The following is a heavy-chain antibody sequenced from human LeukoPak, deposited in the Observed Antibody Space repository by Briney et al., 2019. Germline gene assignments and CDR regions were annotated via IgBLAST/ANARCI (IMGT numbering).Heavy chain of an antibody. CDR2: INPNTGGT. CDR1: GYTFTGYY. CDR3: AREGSSGWSKYGMDV. Sequence: ASVKVSCKASGYTFTGYYTHWVRQAPGQGLEWMGWINPNTGGTNYAQNFHGRVTMTRDTSISTAYMELSRLRSDDTAVYYCAREGSSGWSKYGMDVWGQGTTVTVSS. D-gene: IGHD6-19*01. J-gene: IGHJ6*02. V-gene: IGHV1-2*02.